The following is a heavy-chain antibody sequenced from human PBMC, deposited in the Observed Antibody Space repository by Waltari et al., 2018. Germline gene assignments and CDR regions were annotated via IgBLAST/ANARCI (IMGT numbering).Heavy chain of an antibody. J-gene: IGHJ4*02. D-gene: IGHD2-15*01. CDR3: ASRSRVVAATERGYYFDY. CDR1: GGSFSGYY. Sequence: QVQLQQWGAGLLKPSETLSLTCAVYGGSFSGYYWSWIRKPQGRGLEWIGEINHSGSTNYNPSLKSRVTISVDTSKNQFSLKLSSVTAADTAVYYCASRSRVVAATERGYYFDYWGQGTLVTVSS. V-gene: IGHV4-34*01. CDR2: INHSGST.